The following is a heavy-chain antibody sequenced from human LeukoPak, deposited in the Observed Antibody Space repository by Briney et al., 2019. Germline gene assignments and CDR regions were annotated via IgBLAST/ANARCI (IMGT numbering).Heavy chain of an antibody. CDR3: ARADRSGTSFPKDY. Sequence: GASVKVSCKASGYTFTDYYIHWVRQAPGQGPEWMGWVNPDSGGTNHVRKFQGRVTMSRDTSISTAYMELSSLRSDDTAVYYCARADRSGTSFPKDYWGQGTLVTVSS. CDR1: GYTFTDYY. J-gene: IGHJ4*02. CDR2: VNPDSGGT. D-gene: IGHD2-2*01. V-gene: IGHV1-2*02.